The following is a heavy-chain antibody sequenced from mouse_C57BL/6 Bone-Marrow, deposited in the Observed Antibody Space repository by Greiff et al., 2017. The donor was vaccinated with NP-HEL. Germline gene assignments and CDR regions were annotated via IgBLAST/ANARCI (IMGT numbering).Heavy chain of an antibody. CDR2: ILPGSGST. CDR3: ARPFYYYGSSYVGFAY. D-gene: IGHD1-1*01. V-gene: IGHV1-9*01. Sequence: VQLQESGAELMKPGASVKLSCKATGYTFTGYWIEWVKQRPGHGLEWIGEILPGSGSTNYNEKFKGKATFTADTSSNTAYMQLSSLTTEDSAIYYCARPFYYYGSSYVGFAYWGQGTLVTVSA. J-gene: IGHJ3*01. CDR1: GYTFTGYW.